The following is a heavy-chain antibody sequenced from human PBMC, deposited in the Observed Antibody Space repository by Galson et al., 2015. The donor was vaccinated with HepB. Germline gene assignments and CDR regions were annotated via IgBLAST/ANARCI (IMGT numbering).Heavy chain of an antibody. J-gene: IGHJ4*02. Sequence: SVKVSCKASGYTLTNYHFHWVRQAPGQGPEWMGKIFAGDGGTRSAERFQGRVTLTRDSSTSTVYIEVSSLRSDDTAVYYCAREIPDTYYFDYWGQGTLVTVSS. V-gene: IGHV1-46*01. CDR3: AREIPDTYYFDY. CDR1: GYTLTNYH. D-gene: IGHD2-21*01. CDR2: IFAGDGGT.